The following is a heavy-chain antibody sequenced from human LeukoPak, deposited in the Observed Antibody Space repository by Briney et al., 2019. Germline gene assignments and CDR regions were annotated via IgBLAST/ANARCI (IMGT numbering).Heavy chain of an antibody. CDR3: ARGYGSGSYYKAMGYFDY. V-gene: IGHV1-46*01. J-gene: IGHJ4*02. CDR1: GYTFTSYY. CDR2: INPSGGST. Sequence: GASVKVSCKASGYTFTSYYMHWVRQAPGQGLEWMGIINPSGGSTSYAQKFQGRVTMTRDTSTSTVYMELSRLRSDDTAVYYCARGYGSGSYYKAMGYFDYWGQGTLVTVSS. D-gene: IGHD3-10*01.